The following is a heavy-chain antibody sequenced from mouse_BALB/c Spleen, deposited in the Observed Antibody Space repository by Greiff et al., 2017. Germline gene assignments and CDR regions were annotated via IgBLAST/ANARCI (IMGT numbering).Heavy chain of an antibody. CDR1: GYTFTSYW. J-gene: IGHJ3*01. CDR3: ARWGIPAWFAY. CDR2: INPSTGYT. Sequence: QVQLKESGAELAKPGASVKMSCKASGYTFTSYWMHWVKQRPGQGLEWIGYINPSTGYTEYNQKFKDKATLTADKSSSTAYMQLSSLTSEDSAVYYCARWGIPAWFAYWGQGTLVTVSA. V-gene: IGHV1-7*01.